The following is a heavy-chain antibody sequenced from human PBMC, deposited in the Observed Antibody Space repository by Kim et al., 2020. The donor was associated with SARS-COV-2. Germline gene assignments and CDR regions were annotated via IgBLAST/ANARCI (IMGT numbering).Heavy chain of an antibody. J-gene: IGHJ4*02. CDR1: GGSISSSNW. CDR2: IYHSGST. Sequence: SETLSLTCAVSGGSISSSNWWSWVRQPPGKGLEWIGAIYHSGSTNYNPSLKSRVTISVDKSKNQFSLKLSSVTAADTSVYYCARSKVGGDCFDYWGQGTLVTVSS. V-gene: IGHV4-4*02. D-gene: IGHD2-21*01. CDR3: ARSKVGGDCFDY.